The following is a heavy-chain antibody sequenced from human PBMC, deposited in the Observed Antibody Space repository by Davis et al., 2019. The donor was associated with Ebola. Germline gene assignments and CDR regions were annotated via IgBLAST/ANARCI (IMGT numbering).Heavy chain of an antibody. CDR3: RSGGYYGSGSYDY. D-gene: IGHD3-10*01. Sequence: SVKVSCKASAGTFSSYAISWVRQAPGQGLEWMGGIIPIFGTANYAQKFQGRVTITADESTSTAYMELSSLRSEDTAVYYCRSGGYYGSGSYDYWGQGTLVTVSS. CDR1: AGTFSSYA. CDR2: IIPIFGTA. V-gene: IGHV1-69*13. J-gene: IGHJ4*02.